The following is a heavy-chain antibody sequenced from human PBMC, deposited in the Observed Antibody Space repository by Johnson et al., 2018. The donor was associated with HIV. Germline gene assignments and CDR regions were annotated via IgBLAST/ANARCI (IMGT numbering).Heavy chain of an antibody. CDR3: ARKVYYYDSSGYSSDAFDI. CDR1: GFTFDDYG. Sequence: VQLVESGGGLVQPGRSLRLSCAASGFTFDDYGMSWVRQAPGKGLEWVSGINWNGGSTGYADSVKGRFTISRDNAKNSLYLQMNSLRAEDTALYYCARKVYYYDSSGYSSDAFDIWGQGTMVTVSS. V-gene: IGHV3-20*04. CDR2: INWNGGST. J-gene: IGHJ3*02. D-gene: IGHD3-22*01.